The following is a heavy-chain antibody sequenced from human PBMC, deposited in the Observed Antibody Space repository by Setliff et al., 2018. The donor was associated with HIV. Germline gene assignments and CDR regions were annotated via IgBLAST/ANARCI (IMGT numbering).Heavy chain of an antibody. D-gene: IGHD3-10*01. Sequence: ASVKVSCKASGYTFTSYYIHWVRQAPGQGLEWMGRINPSGGSTSYAQKFQGRVTMTRDTSTSTVYMELSSLRSEDTAMYYCARCGVPQQIDLDSWGHGTLVTVSS. CDR3: ARCGVPQQIDLDS. V-gene: IGHV1-46*01. CDR2: INPSGGST. CDR1: GYTFTSYY. J-gene: IGHJ5*01.